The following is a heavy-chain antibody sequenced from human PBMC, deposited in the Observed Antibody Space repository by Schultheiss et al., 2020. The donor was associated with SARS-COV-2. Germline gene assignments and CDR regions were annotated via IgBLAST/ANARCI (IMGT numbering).Heavy chain of an antibody. J-gene: IGHJ6*02. CDR1: GFSLSTSGMC. CDR2: IYWDDDK. Sequence: SGPTLVKPTQTLTLTCIFSGFSLSTSGMCVSWIRQPPGKALEWLALIYWDDDKRYSPSLKSRLTITKDTSKNQVVLTMTNMDPVDTATYYCAHSARHYYYYGMDVWGQGTTVTVSS. D-gene: IGHD1-1*01. V-gene: IGHV2-5*02. CDR3: AHSARHYYYYGMDV.